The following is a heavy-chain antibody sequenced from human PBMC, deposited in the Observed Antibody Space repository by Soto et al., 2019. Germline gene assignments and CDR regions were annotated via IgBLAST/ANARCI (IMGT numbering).Heavy chain of an antibody. CDR1: GYTLTRYG. J-gene: IGHJ3*02. Sequence: ASVKVACNASGYTLTRYGISWVRHAPGQGLEWMGWISAYNGNTNYAQKLQGRVTMTTDKSTSKAYMELRSLRSDDTAVYYCARDRWMVQPDAFDIWGQGTMVTVS. CDR3: ARDRWMVQPDAFDI. D-gene: IGHD6-19*01. V-gene: IGHV1-18*01. CDR2: ISAYNGNT.